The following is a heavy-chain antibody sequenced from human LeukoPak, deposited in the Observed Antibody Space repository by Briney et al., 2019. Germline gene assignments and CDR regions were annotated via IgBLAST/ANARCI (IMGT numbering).Heavy chain of an antibody. D-gene: IGHD5-24*01. CDR2: ISYDGSNK. V-gene: IGHV3-30*04. CDR1: GFTFSSYA. CDR3: AGRNTLATIKMGPFDY. Sequence: GGSLRLSCAASGFTFSSYAMHWVRQAPGKGLEWVAVISYDGSNKYYADSVKGRFTISRDNSKNTLYLQMNSLRAEDTAVYYCAGRNTLATIKMGPFDYWGQGTLVTVSS. J-gene: IGHJ4*02.